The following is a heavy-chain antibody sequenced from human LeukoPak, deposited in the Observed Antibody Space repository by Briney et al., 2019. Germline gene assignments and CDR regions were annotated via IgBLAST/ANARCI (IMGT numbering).Heavy chain of an antibody. CDR2: ISWNSGSI. V-gene: IGHV3-9*01. J-gene: IGHJ4*02. Sequence: GRSLRLSCAASGFTFDDYAMHWVRQAPGKGLEGVSGISWNSGSIGYADSVKGRFTISRDNAKNSLYLQMNSLRAEDTALYYCATDSGSYVGFDYWGQGTLVTVSS. CDR1: GFTFDDYA. D-gene: IGHD1-26*01. CDR3: ATDSGSYVGFDY.